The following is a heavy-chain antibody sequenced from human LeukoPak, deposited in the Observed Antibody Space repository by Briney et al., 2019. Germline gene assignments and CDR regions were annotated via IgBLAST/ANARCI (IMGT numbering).Heavy chain of an antibody. CDR3: ARVGYCSSNSCYTLYWFEP. D-gene: IGHD2-2*02. V-gene: IGHV1-18*01. CDR1: GYTFTSYG. Sequence: ASVKVSFKASGYTFTSYGISWVRQAPGQGLEWMGWISAYNGNTNYAQKLQGRVTMTTDTSTRTAYMELRSLRSDDKAVYYCARVGYCSSNSCYTLYWFEPWGQGTLVTVSS. J-gene: IGHJ5*02. CDR2: ISAYNGNT.